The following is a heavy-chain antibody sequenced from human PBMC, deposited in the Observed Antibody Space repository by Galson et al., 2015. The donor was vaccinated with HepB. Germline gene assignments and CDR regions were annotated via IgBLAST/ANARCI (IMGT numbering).Heavy chain of an antibody. CDR2: IYHSGNT. J-gene: IGHJ4*02. V-gene: IGHV4-34*01. CDR3: ARGKRRGAARSIFFLDF. Sequence: SLTCAVYSGSFSDYYWSWSRQTPGKGLEWIGEIYHSGNTNYNTFLQSRVTISVDTSKNHISLKVNSVTATDTGMYYCARGKRRGAARSIFFLDFWGPGTLVTVSS. D-gene: IGHD6-6*01. CDR1: SGSFSDYY.